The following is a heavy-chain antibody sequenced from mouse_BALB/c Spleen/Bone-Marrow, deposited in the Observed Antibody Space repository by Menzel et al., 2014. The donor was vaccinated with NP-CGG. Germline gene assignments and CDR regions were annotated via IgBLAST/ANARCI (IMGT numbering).Heavy chain of an antibody. CDR3: ASXEYYGMHY. J-gene: IGHJ4*01. CDR1: GYTFNTYW. V-gene: IGHV1-9*01. CDR2: ILPGSVSA. Sequence: LLESGAELMKPGASMKISCKATGYTFNTYWIQWIKQRPGHGLEWIGEILPGSVSANFNGGFKGKATFTADTSSNTASMQLSXLTSEDSAXYYXASXEYYGMHYXGXGTSAGVSS.